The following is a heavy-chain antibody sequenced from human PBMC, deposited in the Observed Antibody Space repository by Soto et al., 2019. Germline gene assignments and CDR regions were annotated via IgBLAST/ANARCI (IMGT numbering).Heavy chain of an antibody. V-gene: IGHV4-59*08. Sequence: QVQLQESGPGLVKPSETLSLTCTVSGDSISNYNLAWIQQRPGKGLEWIGYFRSGGGTSYNPSLKSRGAISVDTSMKQFSLRLSSVTAADTAVYYCVRQGIGVLHGLVDVWGQGTTVTVSS. CDR3: VRQGIGVLHGLVDV. D-gene: IGHD3-10*01. CDR2: FRSGGGT. J-gene: IGHJ6*02. CDR1: GDSISNYN.